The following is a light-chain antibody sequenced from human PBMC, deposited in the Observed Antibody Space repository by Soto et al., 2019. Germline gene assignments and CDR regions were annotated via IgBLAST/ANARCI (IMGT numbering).Light chain of an antibody. Sequence: QSVLTQPPSVSGAPGQRVTISCTGSTSNIGAGFVVHWYQQLPGAGPKVVIYADVNRPSGVPDRFSGSKSGTSASLTITGLQAEDEAVSYCQSYDSSLDNSGLFGGGTQLTVL. CDR3: QSYDSSLDNSGL. J-gene: IGLJ3*02. V-gene: IGLV1-40*01. CDR1: TSNIGAGFV. CDR2: ADV.